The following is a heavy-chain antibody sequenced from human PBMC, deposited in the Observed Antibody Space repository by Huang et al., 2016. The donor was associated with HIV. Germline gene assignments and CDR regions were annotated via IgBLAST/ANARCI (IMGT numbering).Heavy chain of an antibody. V-gene: IGHV3-74*01. CDR2: INSDGSSA. CDR3: VRDPRIQSWLNYFDY. D-gene: IGHD3-22*01. CDR1: GFTFSSYW. Sequence: EVQLVESGGGLVQPGGSLSLSCAASGFTFSSYWMHGVRQGPGKGLVWVSRINSDGSSAGYADSVKGRFTISRDNAKNTLYLQMNSLRAEDTAVYYCVRDPRIQSWLNYFDYWGQGTLVSVSS. J-gene: IGHJ4*02.